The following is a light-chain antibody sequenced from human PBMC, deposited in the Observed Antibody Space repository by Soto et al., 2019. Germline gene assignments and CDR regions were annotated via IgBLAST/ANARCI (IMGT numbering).Light chain of an antibody. Sequence: QSALTQPPSVSGAPGQRVTISCTGSGSNIGADYAVHWYQQLPGTVPKLLIYDNSNRPSGVPDRFSGSKSGTSASLAITGLQAADEADYYCQSYDRSLSGWVFGGGTQLTV. V-gene: IGLV1-40*01. CDR3: QSYDRSLSGWV. J-gene: IGLJ3*02. CDR2: DNS. CDR1: GSNIGADYA.